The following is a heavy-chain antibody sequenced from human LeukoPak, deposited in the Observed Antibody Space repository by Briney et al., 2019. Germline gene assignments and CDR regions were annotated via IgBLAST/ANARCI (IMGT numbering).Heavy chain of an antibody. CDR2: ISSSGTYI. D-gene: IGHD1-14*01. V-gene: IGHV3-21*01. CDR1: GFTFSSYS. J-gene: IGHJ2*01. Sequence: KSGGSLRLSCAASGFTFSSYSMNWVRQAPGKGLEWVSSISSSGTYIYYADSMKGRFTLSRDNAKNSLYLQMNSLRAEDTAVYYCARVSESEWNFDLWGRGTLVTVSS. CDR3: ARVSESEWNFDL.